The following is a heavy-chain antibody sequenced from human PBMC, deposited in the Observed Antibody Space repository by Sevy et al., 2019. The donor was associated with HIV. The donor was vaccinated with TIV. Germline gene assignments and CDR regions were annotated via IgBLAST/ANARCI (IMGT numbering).Heavy chain of an antibody. D-gene: IGHD3-22*01. CDR2: FDPEDGET. CDR3: ATTNSREYYYYYYGMDV. CDR1: GYTLTELS. V-gene: IGHV1-24*01. J-gene: IGHJ6*02. Sequence: ASVKVSCKVSGYTLTELSMHWVRQAPGKGLEWMGGFDPEDGETIHAQKFQGRVTMTEDTSTDTAYMELSSLRSEDTAVYYCATTNSREYYYYYYGMDVWCQGTTVTVSS.